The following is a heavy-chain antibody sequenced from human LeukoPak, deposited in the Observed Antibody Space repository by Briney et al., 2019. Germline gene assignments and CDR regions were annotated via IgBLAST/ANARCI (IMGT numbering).Heavy chain of an antibody. Sequence: GGSLRLSCAASGFTFDDYAMHWVRQAPGKGLEWVSYISSSGSTIYYADSVKGRFTISRDNAKDSLYLQMNSLRAEDTAVYYCAELGITMIGGVWGKGTTVTISS. D-gene: IGHD3-10*02. CDR1: GFTFDDYA. CDR2: ISSSGSTI. J-gene: IGHJ6*04. CDR3: AELGITMIGGV. V-gene: IGHV3-48*03.